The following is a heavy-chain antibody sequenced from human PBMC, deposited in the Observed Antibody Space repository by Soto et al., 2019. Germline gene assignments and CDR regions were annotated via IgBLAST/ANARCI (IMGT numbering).Heavy chain of an antibody. CDR1: GFTFINYA. J-gene: IGHJ2*01. CDR3: ARKGLVTTTRPDYWYCDL. Sequence: EVQLLESGGGLVQPGGSLRLSCAASGFTFINYAMNWVLQSTGKRLQWVATISGGGDATFYTDSVKGRFTSSKDFSSNKSSLQMHSLGAADTAVYYCARKGLVTTTRPDYWYCDLWGRGTLVTVSS. V-gene: IGHV3-23*01. D-gene: IGHD4-17*01. CDR2: ISGGGDAT.